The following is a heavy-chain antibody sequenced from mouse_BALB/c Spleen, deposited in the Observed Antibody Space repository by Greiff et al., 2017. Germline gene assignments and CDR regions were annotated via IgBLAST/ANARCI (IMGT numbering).Heavy chain of an antibody. D-gene: IGHD2-1*01. J-gene: IGHJ1*01. V-gene: IGHV1S127*01. CDR2: IDPSDSYT. CDR3: TRDYYGNYGYFDV. Sequence: QVQLQQPGAELVKPGASVKMSCKASGYTFTSYWMHWVKQRPGQGLEWIGVIDPSDSYTSYNQKFKGKATLTVDTSSSTAYMQLSSLTSEDSAVYYCTRDYYGNYGYFDVWGAGTTVTVSS. CDR1: GYTFTSYW.